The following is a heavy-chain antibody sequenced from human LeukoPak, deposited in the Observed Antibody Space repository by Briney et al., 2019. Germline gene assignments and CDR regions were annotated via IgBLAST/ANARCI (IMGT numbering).Heavy chain of an antibody. J-gene: IGHJ4*02. CDR2: ISGYNANT. V-gene: IGHV1-18*01. CDR3: ARAQNKVFNGAYCSSTSCPAALDN. D-gene: IGHD2-2*01. Sequence: GASVKVSCKASGYTFTSYGISWVRQAPGQGLEWMGWISGYNANTNYAKKLQGRVTMTTGTSTSTAYMELRSLGSDDSAVHYCARAQNKVFNGAYCSSTSCPAALDNWGQGTLVTVSS. CDR1: GYTFTSYG.